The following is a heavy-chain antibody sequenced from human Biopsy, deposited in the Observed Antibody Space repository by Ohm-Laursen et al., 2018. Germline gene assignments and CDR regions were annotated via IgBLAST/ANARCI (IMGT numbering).Heavy chain of an antibody. V-gene: IGHV4-31*03. CDR1: GASVKTSGYF. CDR2: ISYNEKT. J-gene: IGHJ2*01. CDR3: VREPKTGTAEAWYFDL. D-gene: IGHD3-9*01. Sequence: TLSLTCSVSGASVKTSGYFWAWIGQRPGKGLEWIGYISYNEKTHYNPSLTSRLAISFDTSNNRISLRLRSVSVADTAVYYCVREPKTGTAEAWYFDLWGRGSPVTVPS.